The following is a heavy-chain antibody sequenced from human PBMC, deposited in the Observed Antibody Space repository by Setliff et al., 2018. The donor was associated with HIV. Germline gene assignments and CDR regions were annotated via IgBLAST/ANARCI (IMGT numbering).Heavy chain of an antibody. D-gene: IGHD1-26*01. CDR2: ISTSGST. J-gene: IGHJ6*02. CDR3: ARGYSGYVGFTSMDV. Sequence: PSETLSLTCTVSGGSISSGTYYGSWIRQPAGKGLEWIGRISTSGSTNYNPSLKTRVNLSVDTSKNQFSLRLSSVTAADTAVYYCARGYSGYVGFTSMDVWGQGTTVTVSS. V-gene: IGHV4-61*02. CDR1: GGSISSGTYY.